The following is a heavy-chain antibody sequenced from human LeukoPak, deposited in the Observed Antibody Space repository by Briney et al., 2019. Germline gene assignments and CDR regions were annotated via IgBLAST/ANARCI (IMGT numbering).Heavy chain of an antibody. CDR1: GYTFTGYY. Sequence: GASVKVSCKASGYTFTGYYMHWVRQAPGQGLEWMGWINPNSGGTNYAQKFQGRVTMTRDTSISTAYMELSRLRSDDTAVYYCARAAVTTLLTHWFDPWGQGTLVTVSS. V-gene: IGHV1-2*02. J-gene: IGHJ5*02. CDR2: INPNSGGT. CDR3: ARAAVTTLLTHWFDP. D-gene: IGHD4-17*01.